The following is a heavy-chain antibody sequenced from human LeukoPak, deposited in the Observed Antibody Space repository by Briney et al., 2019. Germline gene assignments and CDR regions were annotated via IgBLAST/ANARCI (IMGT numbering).Heavy chain of an antibody. V-gene: IGHV3-48*01. D-gene: IGHD3-16*01. CDR1: GFTFSSYS. CDR2: ISSSSGTI. CDR3: ARDGVWGFHFDY. J-gene: IGHJ4*02. Sequence: GGSLRLSCAASGFTFSSYSMNWVRQAPGKGLEWVSYISSSSGTIYYADSVKGRFTISRDNAKNSLYLQMNSLRAEDTAVYYCARDGVWGFHFDYWGQGTLVTVSS.